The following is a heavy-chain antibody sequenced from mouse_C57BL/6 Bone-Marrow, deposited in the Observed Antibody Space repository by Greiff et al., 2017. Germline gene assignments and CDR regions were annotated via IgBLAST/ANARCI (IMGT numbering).Heavy chain of an antibody. J-gene: IGHJ2*01. CDR1: GYTFTSYW. D-gene: IGHD2-5*01. CDR2: IHPNSGST. V-gene: IGHV1-64*01. CDR3: ARSGYSNYVGY. Sequence: VQLQQPGAELVKPGASVKLSCKASGYTFTSYWMHWVKQRPGQGLEWIGMIHPNSGSTNYNEKFKSKATLTVDKSSSTAYMQLSSLRSEDSAVYYCARSGYSNYVGYWGQGTTLTVSS.